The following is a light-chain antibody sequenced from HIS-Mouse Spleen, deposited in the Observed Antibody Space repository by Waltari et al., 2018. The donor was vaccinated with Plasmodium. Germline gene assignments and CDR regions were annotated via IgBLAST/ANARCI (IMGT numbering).Light chain of an antibody. CDR1: ALPKKF. CDR3: YSTDSSGNHRV. CDR2: ENS. Sequence: SYELTQPPSVSVFPGQTARITCSGDALPKKFAYWYQQKSGQAPALVIYENSKRPSGIPGRFSGSSSGTMATLTISGAQVEDEADYYCYSTDSSGNHRVFGGGTKLTVL. J-gene: IGLJ3*02. V-gene: IGLV3-10*01.